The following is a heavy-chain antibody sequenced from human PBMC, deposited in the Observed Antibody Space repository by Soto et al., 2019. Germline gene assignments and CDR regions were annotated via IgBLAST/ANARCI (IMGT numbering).Heavy chain of an antibody. V-gene: IGHV4-34*01. J-gene: IGHJ4*02. CDR2: INHSGST. Sequence: QVQLQQWGAGLLKPSETLSLTCAVYGGSFSGYYWSWIRQPPGKGLEWIGEINHSGSTNYNPSLKSRVTISVDTSKNQFSLKLSSVTAADTAVYYCARGRRPEASGSRSSTYFDYWGQGNLVTVSS. D-gene: IGHD1-26*01. CDR1: GGSFSGYY. CDR3: ARGRRPEASGSRSSTYFDY.